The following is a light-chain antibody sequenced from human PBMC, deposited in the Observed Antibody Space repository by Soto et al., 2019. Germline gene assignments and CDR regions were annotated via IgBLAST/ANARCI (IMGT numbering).Light chain of an antibody. V-gene: IGKV1-8*01. Sequence: IQMTQSPSSLSASVGDRVTITCRASQGISSYLAWYQQKPGKAPKLLIYAASTLQSGVPSRFSGSGSGTEFTLTINSLQAEDCAVYYCQQYYNWPRTFGQGTRLEI. J-gene: IGKJ5*01. CDR3: QQYYNWPRT. CDR2: AAS. CDR1: QGISSY.